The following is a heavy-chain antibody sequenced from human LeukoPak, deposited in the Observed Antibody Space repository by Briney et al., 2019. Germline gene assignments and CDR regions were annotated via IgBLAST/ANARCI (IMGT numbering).Heavy chain of an antibody. Sequence: GGSLRLSCAASGFTFDDYAMHWVRQAPGKGLEWVSSISWNSGSIGCADSVKGRFTISRDNAKNSLYLEMNSLRTEDTALYYCAKGALYDSSGYFDYWGQGSLVTVSS. CDR1: GFTFDDYA. CDR2: ISWNSGSI. V-gene: IGHV3-9*01. D-gene: IGHD3-22*01. CDR3: AKGALYDSSGYFDY. J-gene: IGHJ4*02.